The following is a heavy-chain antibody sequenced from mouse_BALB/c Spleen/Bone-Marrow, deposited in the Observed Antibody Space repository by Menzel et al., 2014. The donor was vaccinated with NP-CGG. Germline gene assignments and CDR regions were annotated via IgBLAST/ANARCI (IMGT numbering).Heavy chain of an antibody. Sequence: EVQLVESGGGLVQPGGSLKLSCAASGFDFSRYWMSWVRQAPGKGLEWIGEINPDSSTINYTPSLKDKFIISRDNAKNTLYLQMGKVRSEDTALYYCARLGHYSYFAYWGQGTLVTVSA. D-gene: IGHD1-2*01. CDR3: ARLGHYSYFAY. J-gene: IGHJ3*01. V-gene: IGHV4-1*02. CDR1: GFDFSRYW. CDR2: INPDSSTI.